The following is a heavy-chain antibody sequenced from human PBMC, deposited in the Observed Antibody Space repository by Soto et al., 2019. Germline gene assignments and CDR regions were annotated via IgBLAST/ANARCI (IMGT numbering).Heavy chain of an antibody. CDR1: GGSFSGYY. D-gene: IGHD5-18*01. CDR3: ARERGYSYGYIDY. J-gene: IGHJ4*02. V-gene: IGHV4-34*01. CDR2: INHSGST. Sequence: SETLSLTCAVYGGSFSGYYWSWIRQPPGKGLEWIGEINHSGSTNYNPSLKSRVTISVDTSKNQFSLKLRSVTAADTAVYYCARERGYSYGYIDYWGQGTLVTVSS.